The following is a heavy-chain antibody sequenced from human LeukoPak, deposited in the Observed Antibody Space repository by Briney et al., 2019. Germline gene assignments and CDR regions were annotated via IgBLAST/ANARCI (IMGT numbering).Heavy chain of an antibody. CDR2: IYHSGST. V-gene: IGHV4-4*02. CDR1: GGSISSSNW. Sequence: SGTLSLTCAVSGGSISSSNWWSWVRQPPGKGLEWIGEIYHSGSTNYNPSLKSRVTISVDKSKNQFSLKLSSVTAADTAVYYCARVYYYSSGTQYYFDYWGQGTLVTVSS. D-gene: IGHD3-10*01. CDR3: ARVYYYSSGTQYYFDY. J-gene: IGHJ4*02.